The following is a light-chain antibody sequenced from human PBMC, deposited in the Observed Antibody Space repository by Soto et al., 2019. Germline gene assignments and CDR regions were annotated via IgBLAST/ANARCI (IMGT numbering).Light chain of an antibody. CDR1: QSVSSSY. CDR2: GAS. V-gene: IGKV3-20*01. CDR3: QQYGNSPWT. Sequence: EIVLTQSPGTLSLSPGERATLSCRASQSVSSSYLAWYQQKPGQAPRPLIYGASSRAIGIPARFSGSGSGTDFTLTISRLQPEDFAVYYCQQYGNSPWTFGQGTKVEIK. J-gene: IGKJ1*01.